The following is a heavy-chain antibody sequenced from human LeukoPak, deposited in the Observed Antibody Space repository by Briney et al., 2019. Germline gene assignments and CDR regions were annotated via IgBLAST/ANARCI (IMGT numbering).Heavy chain of an antibody. D-gene: IGHD2-15*01. Sequence: GESLKISCKGSGYSFTSYWIGWVRQMPGKGLEWMGIIYPGDSDTRYSPSFQGRVTISADKSISTAYLQWSSLKASDTAMYYCARRPSSGSSSSHFDYWGQGTLVTVSS. J-gene: IGHJ4*02. CDR2: IYPGDSDT. V-gene: IGHV5-51*01. CDR1: GYSFTSYW. CDR3: ARRPSSGSSSSHFDY.